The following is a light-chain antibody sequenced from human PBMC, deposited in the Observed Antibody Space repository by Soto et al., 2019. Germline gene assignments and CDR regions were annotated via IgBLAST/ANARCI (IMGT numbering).Light chain of an antibody. V-gene: IGLV2-14*01. Sequence: ALTQPASVSWSPGQSITISCTGTSSDVGTYNYVSWYQHHPGKAPKLIIYEVSNRPSGVSNRFSGSKSGSTASLTISGLQAEDEADYHCTSYTRDTALVFGTGTKVTVL. CDR1: SSDVGTYNY. CDR3: TSYTRDTALV. J-gene: IGLJ1*01. CDR2: EVS.